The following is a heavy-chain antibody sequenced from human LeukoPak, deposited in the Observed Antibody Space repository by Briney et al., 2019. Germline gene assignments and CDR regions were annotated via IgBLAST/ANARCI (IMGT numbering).Heavy chain of an antibody. CDR3: AREGPRRSDADY. Sequence: SETLSLTCTVSGGSISSYYWSWIRQPPGKGLEWIGYIYYSGTITYNPSLKSRVTISLDTSKKQFSLKLSSVTAADTAVYYCAREGPRRSDADYWGQGTLVTVSS. V-gene: IGHV4-59*12. J-gene: IGHJ4*02. CDR2: IYYSGTI. D-gene: IGHD3-3*01. CDR1: GGSISSYY.